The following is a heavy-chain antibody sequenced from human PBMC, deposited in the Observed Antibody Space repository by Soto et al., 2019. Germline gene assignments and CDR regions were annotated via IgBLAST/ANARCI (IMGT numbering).Heavy chain of an antibody. CDR2: ISYDGSNK. J-gene: IGHJ4*02. CDR3: AGYHGAMTTVHY. V-gene: IGHV3-30-3*01. CDR1: GFTFSSYA. Sequence: QVQLVESGGGVVQPGRSLRLSCAASGFTFSSYAMHWVRQAPGKGLEWVAVISYDGSNKYYADSVKGRFTISRDNSKNPLYLKMNSLRAEDTAVYYRAGYHGAMTTVHYWGQETLVTVSS. D-gene: IGHD4-17*01.